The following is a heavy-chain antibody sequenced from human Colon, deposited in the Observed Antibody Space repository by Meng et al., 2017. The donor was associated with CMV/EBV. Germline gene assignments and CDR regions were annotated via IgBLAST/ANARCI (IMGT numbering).Heavy chain of an antibody. V-gene: IGHV4-34*01. J-gene: IGHJ4*02. CDR3: ARGWVRDRSSLHFDY. CDR2: INYSGTT. Sequence: QVQLQQWGAGLLKPLEXLSLTRAVYGGSFSKDYWNWIRQPLGKGLEWIGEINYSGTTFYNASLKSRVSISIDRSTNQFSLKLSSVTAADAAVYYCARGWVRDRSSLHFDYWGQGTLVTVSS. D-gene: IGHD3-22*01. CDR1: GGSFSKDY.